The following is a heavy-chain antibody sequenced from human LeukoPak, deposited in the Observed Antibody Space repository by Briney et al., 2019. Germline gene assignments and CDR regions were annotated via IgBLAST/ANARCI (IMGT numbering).Heavy chain of an antibody. V-gene: IGHV4-39*01. D-gene: IGHD5-24*01. Sequence: PSETLSLTCTVSGGSINISSYYWGWIRRPPGKGLEWVGSIYYSGSTNYNPSLKSRVTISVDTSKNQFSLKLSSVTAAHTAVYYCARDGYKFDYYDGMDVWGQGTSVTVSS. CDR3: ARDGYKFDYYDGMDV. CDR2: IYYSGST. J-gene: IGHJ6*02. CDR1: GGSINISSYY.